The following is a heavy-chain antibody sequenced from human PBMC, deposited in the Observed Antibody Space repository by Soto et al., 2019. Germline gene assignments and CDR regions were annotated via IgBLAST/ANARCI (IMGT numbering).Heavy chain of an antibody. CDR3: SAARFLEWLLPLDY. J-gene: IGHJ4*02. V-gene: IGHV1-69*06. CDR2: IIPIFGTA. D-gene: IGHD3-3*01. CDR1: GGTFSIYA. Sequence: SVKVSCKASGGTFSIYAISCVLQSPGQGLEWMGGIIPIFGTAIYAQKFQGRVTMTEDTSTDTAYMELSSLRSEDTAVYYCSAARFLEWLLPLDYWGQGTLVTVSS.